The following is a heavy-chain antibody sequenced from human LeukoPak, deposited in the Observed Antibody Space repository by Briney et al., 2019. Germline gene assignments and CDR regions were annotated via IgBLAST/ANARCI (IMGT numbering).Heavy chain of an antibody. V-gene: IGHV4-34*01. D-gene: IGHD6-13*01. CDR2: INHSGST. Sequence: SETLSLTCAVYGGSFSGYYWSWIRQPPGKGLEWIGEINHSGSTNYNPSLKSRVTISVDTSKNQFSLKLSSVTAADTAVYYCAREGIGSSSWYSYPFDPWGQGTLVTVSS. CDR1: GGSFSGYY. CDR3: AREGIGSSSWYSYPFDP. J-gene: IGHJ5*02.